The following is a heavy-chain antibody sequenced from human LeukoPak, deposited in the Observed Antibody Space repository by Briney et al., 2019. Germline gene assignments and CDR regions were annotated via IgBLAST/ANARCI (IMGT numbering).Heavy chain of an antibody. CDR2: IYYSGST. CDR3: ARGWYCSSTSCYPCYMDV. Sequence: SETLSLTCTVSRGSISSYYWSWLRQPPGKGLEWIGYIYYSGSTNYNPSLKSRVTISVDTSKNQFSLKLSSVTAADTAVYYCARGWYCSSTSCYPCYMDVWGKGTTVTASS. V-gene: IGHV4-59*01. D-gene: IGHD2-2*01. J-gene: IGHJ6*03. CDR1: RGSISSYY.